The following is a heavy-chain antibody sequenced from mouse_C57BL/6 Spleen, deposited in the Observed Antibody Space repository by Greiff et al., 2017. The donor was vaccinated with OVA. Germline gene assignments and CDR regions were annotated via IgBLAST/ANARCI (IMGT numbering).Heavy chain of an antibody. V-gene: IGHV1-82*01. D-gene: IGHD2-4*01. CDR3: ARWGDYGDY. J-gene: IGHJ2*01. CDR2: IYPGDGDT. CDR1: GYAFSSSW. Sequence: QVQLKESGPELVKPGASVKISCKASGYAFSSSWMNWVKQRPGKGLEWIGRIYPGDGDTNYNGKFKGKATLTADKSSSTAYMQLSSLTSEDSAVYFCARWGDYGDYWGQGTTLTVSS.